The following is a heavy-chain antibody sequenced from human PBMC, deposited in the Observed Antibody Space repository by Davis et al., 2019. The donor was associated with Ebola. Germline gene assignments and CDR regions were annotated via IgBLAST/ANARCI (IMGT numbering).Heavy chain of an antibody. D-gene: IGHD5-24*01. V-gene: IGHV4-59*08. CDR2: MYYSGRT. CDR3: VQEMATAFDI. CDR1: GGSISSHY. J-gene: IGHJ3*02. Sequence: SETLSLTCTVSGGSISSHYWSWIRQPPGKGLEWIGFMYYSGRTHYNPSLKSRVTISVDTSKNQFSLKLSSVTAADTAVYYCVQEMATAFDIWGQGTMVTVSS.